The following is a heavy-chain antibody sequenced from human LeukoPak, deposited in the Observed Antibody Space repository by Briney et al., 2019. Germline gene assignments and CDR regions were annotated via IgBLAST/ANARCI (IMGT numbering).Heavy chain of an antibody. J-gene: IGHJ4*02. Sequence: GGSLRPSCAAYGFSVSANYMSWVRQAPGKGLEWVSVIYSGGSTYYADSVKGRFTIPRDNSKNTLYLQMNSLRSEDTAVYYCARASLTVTPLFDYWGQGTLVTVSS. D-gene: IGHD4-17*01. CDR1: GFSVSANY. V-gene: IGHV3-53*05. CDR2: IYSGGST. CDR3: ARASLTVTPLFDY.